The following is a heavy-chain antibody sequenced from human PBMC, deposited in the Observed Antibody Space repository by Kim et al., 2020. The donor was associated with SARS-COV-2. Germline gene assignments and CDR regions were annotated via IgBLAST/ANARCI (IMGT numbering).Heavy chain of an antibody. J-gene: IGHJ6*02. V-gene: IGHV4-39*01. D-gene: IGHD5-12*01. CDR3: ARRVATDHYYNYYGLDV. CDR1: GGSINSNSYY. CDR2: IYYSGST. Sequence: SETLSLTCTVSGGSINSNSYYWGWIRQPPGKGLEWIGNIYYSGSTYYNPSLKSRVTISVDTSKNQFSLKMSSVTAADTAVYYCARRVATDHYYNYYGLDVWGQGTTVTVSS.